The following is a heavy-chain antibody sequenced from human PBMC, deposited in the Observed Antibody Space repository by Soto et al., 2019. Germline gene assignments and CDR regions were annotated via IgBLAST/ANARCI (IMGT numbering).Heavy chain of an antibody. J-gene: IGHJ6*02. Sequence: QVQLVQSGAEVKKPGSSVKVSCKVSGGTFSNYAIDWVRLAPGHGLEWMGGVVPIFGTTYYTQKFQGRATIIGDDSTTTAYLGMSSLRSEDTAIYYCARVEAVAGLYNYHGLDVWGQGTAVTVSS. D-gene: IGHD6-19*01. V-gene: IGHV1-69*12. CDR3: ARVEAVAGLYNYHGLDV. CDR2: VVPIFGTT. CDR1: GGTFSNYA.